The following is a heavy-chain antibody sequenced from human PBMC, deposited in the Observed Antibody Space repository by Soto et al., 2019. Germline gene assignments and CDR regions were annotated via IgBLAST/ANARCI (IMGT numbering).Heavy chain of an antibody. J-gene: IGHJ5*02. CDR2: IYYSGST. Sequence: SETLSLTCTVSGGSISSSSYYWGWIRQPPGKGLEWIGSIYYSGSTYYNPSLKSRVTISVDTSKNQFSLKLSSVTAADTAVYYCARHSLGYCSGGSCSLFDPWGQGTLVTVSS. CDR1: GGSISSSSYY. V-gene: IGHV4-39*01. CDR3: ARHSLGYCSGGSCSLFDP. D-gene: IGHD2-15*01.